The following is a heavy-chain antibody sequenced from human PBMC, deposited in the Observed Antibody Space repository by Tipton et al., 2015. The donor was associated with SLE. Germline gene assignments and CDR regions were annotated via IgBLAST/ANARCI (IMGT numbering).Heavy chain of an antibody. V-gene: IGHV3-13*01. J-gene: IGHJ6*02. CDR1: GFTFSSYD. CDR3: ARGKGGGYGMDV. D-gene: IGHD3-16*01. Sequence: SLRLSCAASGFTFSSYDMHWVRQATGKGLEWVSAIGTAGDTYYPGSVKGRFTISRENAKNSLYLQMNSLRAGDTAVYYCARGKGGGYGMDVWGQGTTVTVSS. CDR2: IGTAGDT.